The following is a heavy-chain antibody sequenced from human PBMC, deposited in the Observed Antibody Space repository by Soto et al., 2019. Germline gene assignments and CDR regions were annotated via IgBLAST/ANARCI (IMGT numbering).Heavy chain of an antibody. CDR3: AKDDAGHPDF. Sequence: ASVRVSYRASGFTCTSHYMQWERQAPGQGLEWIGWINPNSGVANYAQKFHDWVTITRDTSITTAYMELSGLKSDDTAVYFCAKDDAGHPDFWGQGTLVTVSS. D-gene: IGHD6-13*01. V-gene: IGHV1-2*04. J-gene: IGHJ4*02. CDR2: INPNSGVA. CDR1: GFTCTSHY.